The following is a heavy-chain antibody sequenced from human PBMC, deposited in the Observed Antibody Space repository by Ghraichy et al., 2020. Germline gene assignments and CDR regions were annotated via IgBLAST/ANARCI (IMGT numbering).Heavy chain of an antibody. CDR1: GGSFSGYY. CDR3: ARGRGVVRFDMASSGYSYGYSH. CDR2: INHSGST. Sequence: SQTLSLTCAVYGGSFSGYYWSWIRQPPGKGLEWIGEINHSGSTNYNPSLKSRVTISVDTSKNQFSLKLSSVTAADTAVYYCARGRGVVRFDMASSGYSYGYSHWGQGTLVTVSS. D-gene: IGHD5-18*01. J-gene: IGHJ4*02. V-gene: IGHV4-34*01.